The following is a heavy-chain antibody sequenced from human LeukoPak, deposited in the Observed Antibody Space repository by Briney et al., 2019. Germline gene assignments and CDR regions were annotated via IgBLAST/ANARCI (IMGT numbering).Heavy chain of an antibody. Sequence: GGSLRLSCAASGFTFRNDPMNWVRQAPGKGLEWVSQIRSDGSTIYYADFVKGRFIISRDNAKSSLYLQMNSLRAEDTAVYYCARDHDWAFDYFGQGTLVTVSS. CDR2: IRSDGSTI. D-gene: IGHD3-9*01. J-gene: IGHJ4*02. CDR1: GFTFRNDP. CDR3: ARDHDWAFDY. V-gene: IGHV3-48*04.